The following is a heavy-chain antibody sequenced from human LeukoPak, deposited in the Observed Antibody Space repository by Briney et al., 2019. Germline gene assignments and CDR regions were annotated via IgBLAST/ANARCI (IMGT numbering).Heavy chain of an antibody. J-gene: IGHJ4*02. CDR1: GYTFNGYY. V-gene: IGHV1-2*06. CDR3: ARDRRGYSGYEMN. CDR2: INPNSGGT. Sequence: ASVKVSCKASGYTFNGYYMQWVRQAPAQGLEWMGRINPNSGGTDSAQKFQGRVTMTIDTSINTAYMELSSLTSDDTAVYYCARDRRGYSGYEMNWGQGTLVTVSS. D-gene: IGHD5-12*01.